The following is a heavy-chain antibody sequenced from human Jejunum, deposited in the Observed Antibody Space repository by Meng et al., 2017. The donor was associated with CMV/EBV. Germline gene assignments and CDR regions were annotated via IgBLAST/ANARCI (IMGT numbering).Heavy chain of an antibody. Sequence: QMQLQGSGPVLVKPSGPLSLICPSLVGSIGSGDYYWSWIRQPPGKGLEWIGYIHDTGSTYYNPSLKIRVDISLGTSRNHFSLTLSSVTAEDTAVYFCARGSIFVSFDSWGQGTLVTVSS. CDR2: IHDTGST. V-gene: IGHV4-30-4*02. CDR3: ARGSIFVSFDS. D-gene: IGHD3-3*01. J-gene: IGHJ4*02. CDR1: VGSIGSGDYY.